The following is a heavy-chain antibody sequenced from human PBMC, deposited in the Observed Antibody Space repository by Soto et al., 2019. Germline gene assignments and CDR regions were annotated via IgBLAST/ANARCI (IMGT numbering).Heavy chain of an antibody. CDR1: GFTFSSDW. J-gene: IGHJ6*02. D-gene: IGHD3-22*01. Sequence: PGGSLRLSCAASGFTFSSDWIHWVRQAPGKGLVWVSRINSDGSSTKYADSVKGRFTISRDNAKNTVSLQMNSLRAEDTAVYYCASEASYYETSSALDVWGQGTTVTVSS. CDR3: ASEASYYETSSALDV. CDR2: INSDGSST. V-gene: IGHV3-74*03.